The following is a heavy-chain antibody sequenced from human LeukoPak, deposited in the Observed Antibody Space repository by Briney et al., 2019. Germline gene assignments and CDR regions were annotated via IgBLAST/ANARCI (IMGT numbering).Heavy chain of an antibody. V-gene: IGHV3-64*01. Sequence: GGSLRLSCAASGFTFSSYAMHWVRQAPGKGLEYVSVISSNGGSTYYANSVKGRFTISRDNFKNTLYLQMGSLRAEDMAVYYCARAYYDFWSASGYYYMDVWGKGTTVTVSS. J-gene: IGHJ6*03. CDR3: ARAYYDFWSASGYYYMDV. CDR2: ISSNGGST. CDR1: GFTFSSYA. D-gene: IGHD3-3*01.